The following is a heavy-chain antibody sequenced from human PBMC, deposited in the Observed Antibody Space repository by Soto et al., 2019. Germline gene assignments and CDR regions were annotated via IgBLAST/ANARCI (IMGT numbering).Heavy chain of an antibody. J-gene: IGHJ6*02. Sequence: SVKVSCKASGGTFSSYAISWVRQAPGQGLEWMGGIIPIFGTANYAQKFQGRVTITADESTSTAYMELSSLRSEDTAVYYCARVITFGGVIVSGGGVWGQGTTVTVSS. CDR2: IIPIFGTA. CDR3: ARVITFGGVIVSGGGV. D-gene: IGHD3-16*02. CDR1: GGTFSSYA. V-gene: IGHV1-69*13.